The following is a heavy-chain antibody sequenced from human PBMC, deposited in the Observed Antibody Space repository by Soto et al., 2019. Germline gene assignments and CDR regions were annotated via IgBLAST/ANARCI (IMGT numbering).Heavy chain of an antibody. D-gene: IGHD3-10*01. CDR3: ARAMVRGVLGLADYYYYGMDV. J-gene: IGHJ6*02. Sequence: QVQLVQSGAEVKKPGSSVKVSCKASGGTFSSYAISWVRQAPGQGLEWMGGIIPIFGTANYAQKFQGRVTITADESTSTAYMELSSLRSEDTAVYYCARAMVRGVLGLADYYYYGMDVWGQGTTVTVSS. CDR1: GGTFSSYA. V-gene: IGHV1-69*01. CDR2: IIPIFGTA.